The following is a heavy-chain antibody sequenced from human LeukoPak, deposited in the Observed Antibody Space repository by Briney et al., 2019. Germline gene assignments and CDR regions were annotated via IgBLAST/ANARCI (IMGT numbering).Heavy chain of an antibody. CDR3: ARGVVRSGSYFAFDI. D-gene: IGHD3-10*01. V-gene: IGHV4-59*01. Sequence: NPSETLSLTCTVSDGSISSYYWNYIRQPPGKGLEWIGYTYSSGSTNYNPSLKSRVTISPDTSKNQFFLNLNSVTAADTAVYYCARGVVRSGSYFAFDIWGQGTMVSVSS. CDR1: DGSISSYY. CDR2: TYSSGST. J-gene: IGHJ3*02.